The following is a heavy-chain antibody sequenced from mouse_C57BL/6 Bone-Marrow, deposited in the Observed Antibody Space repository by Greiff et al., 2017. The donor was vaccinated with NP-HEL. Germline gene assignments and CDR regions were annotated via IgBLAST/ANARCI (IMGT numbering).Heavy chain of an antibody. V-gene: IGHV5-6*02. CDR1: GFTFSSYG. J-gene: IGHJ2*01. Sequence: EVKVVESGGDLVKPGGSLKLSCAASGFTFSSYGMSWVRQTPDKRLEWVATISSGGSYTYYPDSVKGRFTISRDNAKNTLYLQRSSLKSEDTAMYYCARRYYGSNFDYWGQGTTLTVSS. CDR2: ISSGGSYT. D-gene: IGHD1-1*01. CDR3: ARRYYGSNFDY.